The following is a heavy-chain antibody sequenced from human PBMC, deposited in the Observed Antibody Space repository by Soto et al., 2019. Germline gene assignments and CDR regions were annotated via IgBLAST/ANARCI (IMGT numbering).Heavy chain of an antibody. V-gene: IGHV3-23*01. J-gene: IGHJ6*03. CDR1: GFTFTIYA. CDR3: ANRKRDYYMDI. Sequence: EVQLLESGGGLVQPGGSLRLSCAASGFTFTIYAMTWVRQAPGKGLEWVSTISHSGDNTYYADSVKGRFTVSRDNSNNTLFLELNSLRAEDTAVYYCANRKRDYYMDIWGKGIMVTVSS. CDR2: ISHSGDNT.